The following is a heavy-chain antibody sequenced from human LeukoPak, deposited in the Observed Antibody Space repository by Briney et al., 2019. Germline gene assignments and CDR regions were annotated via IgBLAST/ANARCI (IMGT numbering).Heavy chain of an antibody. J-gene: IGHJ4*02. D-gene: IGHD3-16*02. CDR2: INHSGST. CDR1: GGSFSGYY. CDR3: ARTVYYDYVWGSYRPKSPFDY. Sequence: PSETLSLTCAVYGGSFSGYYWSWIRQPPGKGLEWIGEINHSGSTNYNPSLKSRVTISVDTSKNQFSLKLSSMTAADTAVYYCARTVYYDYVWGSYRPKSPFDYWGQGTLVTVSS. V-gene: IGHV4-34*01.